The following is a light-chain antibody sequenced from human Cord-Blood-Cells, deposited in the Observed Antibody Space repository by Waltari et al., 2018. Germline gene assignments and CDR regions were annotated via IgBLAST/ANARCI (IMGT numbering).Light chain of an antibody. V-gene: IGKV1-33*01. CDR1: QAISNS. CDR3: QQYDNLPIT. CDR2: DAS. Sequence: DIQMTQSPSSLSASVGDRVTITCQASQAISNSLNWYQQKPGKAPKLLIYDASNLETGVPSRFSGSGSGTDFTFTISSLQPEDIATYYCQQYDNLPITFGQGTRLEIK. J-gene: IGKJ5*01.